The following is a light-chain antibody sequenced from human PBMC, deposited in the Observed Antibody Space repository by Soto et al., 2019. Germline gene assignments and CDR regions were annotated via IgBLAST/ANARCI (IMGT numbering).Light chain of an antibody. CDR1: QSISSS. J-gene: IGKJ5*01. Sequence: DIQMTQSPSSLSASVGDRVTITCRASQSISSSLAWYRQKPGQAPKLLIYDASSLESGLPSRFSGSGSGTEFTLTISSLQPDDFATYYCQQYYTYSITFGQGTRVEIK. CDR3: QQYYTYSIT. V-gene: IGKV1-5*01. CDR2: DAS.